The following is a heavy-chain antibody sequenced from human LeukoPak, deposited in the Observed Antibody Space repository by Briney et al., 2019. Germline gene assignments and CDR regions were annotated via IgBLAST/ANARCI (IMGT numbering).Heavy chain of an antibody. J-gene: IGHJ4*02. CDR2: IYYSGST. D-gene: IGHD3-9*01. CDR3: ARVGRDDILTGYFDY. V-gene: IGHV4-30-4*01. Sequence: PSQTLSLTCTVSGGSISSGDYYWSWIRQPPGKGLKWIGYIYYSGSTYYNPSLKSRVTISVDTSKNQFSLKLSSVTAADTAVYYCARVGRDDILTGYFDYWGQGTLVTVSS. CDR1: GGSISSGDYY.